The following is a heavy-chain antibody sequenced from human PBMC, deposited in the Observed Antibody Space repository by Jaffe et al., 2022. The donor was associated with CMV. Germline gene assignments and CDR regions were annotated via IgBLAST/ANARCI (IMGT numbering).Heavy chain of an antibody. CDR2: IYPGDSYT. CDR1: GYSFTNYW. D-gene: IGHD3-22*01. Sequence: EVQLVQSGAELKEPGESLKISCAASGYSFTNYWIAWVRHMPGKGLEWMGIIYPGDSYTKYSPSFQGQVTISDDKSITTAYLQWSSLRTSDTAIYYCARGSNYYHSSGYLYRGDFAFDIWGQGTVVAVSS. J-gene: IGHJ3*02. V-gene: IGHV5-51*01. CDR3: ARGSNYYHSSGYLYRGDFAFDI.